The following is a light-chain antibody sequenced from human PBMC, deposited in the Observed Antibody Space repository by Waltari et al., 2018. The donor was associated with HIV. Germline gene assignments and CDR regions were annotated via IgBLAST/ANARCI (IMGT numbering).Light chain of an antibody. CDR3: TSYSYSHHFA. CDR1: DREIGFSNF. CDR2: RGT. Sequence: QSVLTQPASVSGSPGQSISISCTGTDREIGFSNFVSWSQHLPGKAPRLIIYRGTARASGISSRFSASKSGNTASLSISGLQLEDEGDYYCTSYSYSHHFAFGGGTTLTVL. J-gene: IGLJ3*02. V-gene: IGLV2-14*01.